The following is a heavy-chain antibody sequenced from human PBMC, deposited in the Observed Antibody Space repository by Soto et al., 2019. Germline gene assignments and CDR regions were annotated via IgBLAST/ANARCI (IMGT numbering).Heavy chain of an antibody. D-gene: IGHD1-7*01. CDR2: IYHSGST. J-gene: IGHJ5*02. CDR3: ARVEYNWNYWWFDP. CDR1: GGSISSGGYS. V-gene: IGHV4-30-2*01. Sequence: SETLSLTCAVSGGSISSGGYSWSWIRQPPGKGLEWIGYIYHSGSTYYNPSLKSRVTISVDRSKNQFSLRLSSVTAADTAVYYCARVEYNWNYWWFDPWGQGTLVTVSS.